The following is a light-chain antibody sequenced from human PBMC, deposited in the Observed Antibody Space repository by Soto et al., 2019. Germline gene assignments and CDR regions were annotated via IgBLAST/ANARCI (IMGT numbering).Light chain of an antibody. CDR1: QSIGSC. J-gene: IGKJ1*01. CDR2: KAS. CDR3: QQCNGYSVT. Sequence: DIQMTQPPPTLSASVGERVTIPCRAIQSIGSCLAWYQQKPGKAPSLLIYKASSLESGVPSRFSGSGSGTEFTLTISSLQPDDFATYYCQQCNGYSVTFGQGTRVESK. V-gene: IGKV1-5*03.